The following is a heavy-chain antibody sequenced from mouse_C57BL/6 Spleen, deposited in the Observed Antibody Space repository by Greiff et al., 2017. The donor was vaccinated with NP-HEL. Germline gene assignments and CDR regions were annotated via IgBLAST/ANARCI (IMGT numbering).Heavy chain of an antibody. CDR2: ISDGGSYT. J-gene: IGHJ3*01. CDR1: GFTFSSYA. Sequence: EVMLVESGGGLVKPGGSLKLSCAASGFTFSSYAMSWVRQTPEKRLEWVATISDGGSYTYYPDNVKGRFTISRDNAKNNLYLQMSHLKSEDTAMYYCARAYDGFAYWGQGTLVTVSA. D-gene: IGHD2-3*01. V-gene: IGHV5-4*03. CDR3: ARAYDGFAY.